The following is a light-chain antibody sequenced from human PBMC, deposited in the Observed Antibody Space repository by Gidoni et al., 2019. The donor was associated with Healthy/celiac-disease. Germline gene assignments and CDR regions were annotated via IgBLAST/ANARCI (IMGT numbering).Light chain of an antibody. V-gene: IGKV1D-8*03. Sequence: VIWRSPSPSLLSASTGDRVTISCRTSQGISSYLAWYQQKPGKAPKLLIYAASTLQSGVPSRFSGSGSGTDFTLTISCLQSEDFATYYCQQYYSYPRTFGQGTKVDIK. CDR3: QQYYSYPRT. CDR1: QGISSY. J-gene: IGKJ1*01. CDR2: AAS.